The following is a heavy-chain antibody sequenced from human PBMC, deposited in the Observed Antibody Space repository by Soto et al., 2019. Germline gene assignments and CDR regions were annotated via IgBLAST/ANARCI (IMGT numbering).Heavy chain of an antibody. V-gene: IGHV4-4*02. J-gene: IGHJ1*01. CDR2: LFYSGST. CDR3: VHHGGVPYYHGV. Sequence: SETLSLTCAVSGGTLSSSNWWRWVRQPPGQTLEWLGELFYSGSTKYNPSISSRVTISAYQSNNVFSLWLTSVSAPDTAMSSFVHHGGVPYYHGVWGQGVLVTVSS. CDR1: GGTLSSSNW. D-gene: IGHD1-26*01.